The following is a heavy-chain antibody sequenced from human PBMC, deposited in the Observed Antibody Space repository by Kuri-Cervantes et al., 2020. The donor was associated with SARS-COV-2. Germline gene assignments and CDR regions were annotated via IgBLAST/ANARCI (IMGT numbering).Heavy chain of an antibody. D-gene: IGHD3-10*01. V-gene: IGHV3-49*04. J-gene: IGHJ4*02. Sequence: GESLKISCTASGFTFGDYAMSWARQAPGKGLEWVGFIRSKAYGGTTEYAASVKGRFTISRDDSKSIAYLQMNSLKTEDTAVYYCTRGPGEDSIDYWGQGTLVTVSS. CDR3: TRGPGEDSIDY. CDR1: GFTFGDYA. CDR2: IRSKAYGGTT.